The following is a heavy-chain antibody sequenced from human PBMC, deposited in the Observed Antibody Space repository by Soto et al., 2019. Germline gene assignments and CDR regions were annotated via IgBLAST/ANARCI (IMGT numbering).Heavy chain of an antibody. CDR2: ISAYNGNT. Sequence: QVQLVQSGAEVKKPGASVKVSCKASGYTFTSYGISWVRQAPGQGLEWMGWISAYNGNTNYAQKLQGRVTMTTDTXXXXXYMELRSLRSDDTAVYYCARDHDYGDYGFPAYWGQGTLVTVSS. D-gene: IGHD4-17*01. CDR3: ARDHDYGDYGFPAY. CDR1: GYTFTSYG. V-gene: IGHV1-18*01. J-gene: IGHJ4*02.